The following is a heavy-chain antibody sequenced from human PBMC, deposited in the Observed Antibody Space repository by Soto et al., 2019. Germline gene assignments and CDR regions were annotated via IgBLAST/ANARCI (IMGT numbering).Heavy chain of an antibody. J-gene: IGHJ4*02. CDR3: ARGVRAAAGTDFDY. D-gene: IGHD6-13*01. CDR2: IYYSGST. Sequence: TLSLTCTISGDSISSYYWSWIRQPPGKGPEWIGYIYYSGSTNYNPSLKSRVTISVDTSKNQFSLKLRSVTAADTAVYYCARGVRAAAGTDFDYWGQGTLVTVSS. V-gene: IGHV4-59*01. CDR1: GDSISSYY.